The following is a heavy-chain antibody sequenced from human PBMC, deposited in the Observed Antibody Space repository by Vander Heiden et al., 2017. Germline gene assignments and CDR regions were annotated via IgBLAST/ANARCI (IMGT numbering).Heavy chain of an antibody. D-gene: IGHD3-22*01. CDR2: TYYRSKWYN. CDR1: GDSVSINSAA. V-gene: IGHV6-1*01. J-gene: IGHJ2*01. CDR3: ARERNYYDSSGYYPTAWYFDL. Sequence: DLRPSGPGLLKHSQTLSLTCAISGDSVSINSAAWNWIRQSPSRGLEWLGRTYYRSKWYNDYAVSVKSRITINPDTSKNQFSLQLNSVTPEDTAVYYCARERNYYDSSGYYPTAWYFDLWGRGTLVTVSS.